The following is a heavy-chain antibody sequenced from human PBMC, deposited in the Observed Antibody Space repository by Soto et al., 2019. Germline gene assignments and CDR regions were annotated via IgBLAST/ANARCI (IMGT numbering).Heavy chain of an antibody. CDR2: IYYSGST. CDR1: GGSISSYY. V-gene: IGHV4-59*01. J-gene: IGHJ6*02. Sequence: SETLSLTCTVSGGSISSYYWSWIRQPPGKGLEWIGYIYYSGSTNYNPSLKSRVTISVDTSKNQFSLKLSSVTAADTAVYYCAKCRDYYYYYGMDVWGQGTTVTVSS. CDR3: AKCRDYYYYYGMDV.